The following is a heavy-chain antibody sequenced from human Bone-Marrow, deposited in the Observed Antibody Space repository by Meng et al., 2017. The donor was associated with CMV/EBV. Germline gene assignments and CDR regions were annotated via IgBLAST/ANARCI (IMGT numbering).Heavy chain of an antibody. CDR3: ARNAVDM. CDR2: INQDGSVK. V-gene: IGHV3-7*01. CDR1: GFTFSSYW. Sequence: GESLKISCAASGFTFSSYWMSWVRQAPGKGLEWVAKINQDGSVKSYMDFVKGRFTISRDDAKSSLYLQMNSLRAEDTALYYCARNAVDMWGQGPMVTVSS. J-gene: IGHJ3*02.